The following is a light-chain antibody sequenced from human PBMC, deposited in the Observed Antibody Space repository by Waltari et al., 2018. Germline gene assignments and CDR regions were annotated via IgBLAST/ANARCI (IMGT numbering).Light chain of an antibody. Sequence: QSVLTQPPSASGTPGQRVTLSCSGSPSNIGSNYVSWYQHLPGMAPKLLISRNNQRPSGVSDRFSASKSGTSASLAIRGLRSDDEAEYYCAAWDDSLRGAVFGTGTKVSVL. CDR2: RNN. CDR3: AAWDDSLRGAV. V-gene: IGLV1-47*01. J-gene: IGLJ1*01. CDR1: PSNIGSNY.